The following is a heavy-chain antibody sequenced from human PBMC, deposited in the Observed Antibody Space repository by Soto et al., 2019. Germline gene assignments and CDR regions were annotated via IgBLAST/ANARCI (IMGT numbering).Heavy chain of an antibody. Sequence: GGSLTLSCADSGFRFSSYSMSWVRQTPGKGREWVAAITATGDRTYYADSVTGRFTISRDNSKKTHYLQMTSLRAEDTAMYYCATMNGDFEYWGQGTPVTVS. D-gene: IGHD3-22*01. V-gene: IGHV3-23*01. CDR1: GFRFSSYS. CDR2: ITATGDRT. J-gene: IGHJ4*02. CDR3: ATMNGDFEY.